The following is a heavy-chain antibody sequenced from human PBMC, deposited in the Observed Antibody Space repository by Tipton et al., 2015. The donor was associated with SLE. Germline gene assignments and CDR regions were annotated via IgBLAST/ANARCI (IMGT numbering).Heavy chain of an antibody. D-gene: IGHD3-3*01. J-gene: IGHJ6*03. Sequence: PGLVKPSETLSLTCTVSGDSMSSSYWSWIRQPPGKGLEWIGSIYYSGNTNYNPSLRGRVTFSVDTSKNQVSLELNSVTAADTATYYCASGFSVFGVETLYYMDVWGKGTTVTVSS. CDR3: ASGFSVFGVETLYYMDV. CDR2: IYYSGNT. V-gene: IGHV4-59*01. CDR1: GDSMSSSY.